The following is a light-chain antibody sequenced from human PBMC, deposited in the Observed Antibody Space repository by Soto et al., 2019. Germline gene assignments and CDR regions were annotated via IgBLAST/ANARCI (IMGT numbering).Light chain of an antibody. CDR3: QQYNSYPWT. V-gene: IGKV1-5*03. CDR1: KSISAW. CDR2: KAS. Sequence: DIQMTQSPSTLSASVGDRVTLTCRASKSISAWLAWYQQKPGKAPKLLFYKASILESGVPSRFSGSGSGTEFTLTISSLKPDDFATYYCQQYNSYPWTFGQGTKVEIK. J-gene: IGKJ1*01.